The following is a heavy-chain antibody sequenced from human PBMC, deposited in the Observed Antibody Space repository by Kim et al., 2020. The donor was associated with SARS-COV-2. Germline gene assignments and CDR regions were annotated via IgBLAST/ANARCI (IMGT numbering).Heavy chain of an antibody. J-gene: IGHJ4*02. V-gene: IGHV3-9*01. CDR3: VKDAGFGDYVGGS. Sequence: GYADSVTGRFAISRDNNKNSLYLEMTSLTPEDTAYYYCVKDAGFGDYVGGSWGQGTLVTVSS. D-gene: IGHD4-17*01.